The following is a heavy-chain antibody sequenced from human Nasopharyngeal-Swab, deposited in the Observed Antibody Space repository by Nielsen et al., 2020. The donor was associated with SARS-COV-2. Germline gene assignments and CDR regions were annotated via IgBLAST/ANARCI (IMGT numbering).Heavy chain of an antibody. CDR3: AREQQYYFDY. J-gene: IGHJ4*02. V-gene: IGHV4-59*13. CDR1: GGSFSGYY. D-gene: IGHD1-1*01. CDR2: VDSSGST. Sequence: SETLSLTCAVYGGSFSGYYWSWIRQPPGKGLEWIGCVDSSGSTNYKPSLKSRVTISVDTSKNQFSLNLSSVTAADTAVYYCAREQQYYFDYWGQGTLVTVSS.